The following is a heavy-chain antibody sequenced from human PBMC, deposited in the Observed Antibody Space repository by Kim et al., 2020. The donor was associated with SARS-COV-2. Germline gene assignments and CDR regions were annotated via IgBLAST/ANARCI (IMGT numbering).Heavy chain of an antibody. J-gene: IGHJ6*02. CDR3: ARVEGGYSYGLYGMDV. V-gene: IGHV1-18*01. D-gene: IGHD5-18*01. CDR2: ISAYNGNT. Sequence: VSVKVSCKASGYTFTSYGISWVRQAPGQGLEWMGWISAYNGNTNYAQKLQGRVTMTTDTSTSTAYMELRSLRSDDTAVYYCARVEGGYSYGLYGMDVWGQGTTVTVSS. CDR1: GYTFTSYG.